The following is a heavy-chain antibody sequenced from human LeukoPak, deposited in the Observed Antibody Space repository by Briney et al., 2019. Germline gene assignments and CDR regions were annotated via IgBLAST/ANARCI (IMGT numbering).Heavy chain of an antibody. Sequence: SETLSLTCSVSGARLTNPTYFQWSWFRLPPGKGLEFIGKIFASGTAALTPSLKSRVTMSLDTSKNEFSLRLTSVTAEDSAVYYCTRFKSGGFYYFDSWGQGTLVTVSS. D-gene: IGHD2-15*01. CDR3: TRFKSGGFYYFDS. CDR1: GARLTNPTYF. J-gene: IGHJ4*02. V-gene: IGHV4-61*01. CDR2: IFASGTA.